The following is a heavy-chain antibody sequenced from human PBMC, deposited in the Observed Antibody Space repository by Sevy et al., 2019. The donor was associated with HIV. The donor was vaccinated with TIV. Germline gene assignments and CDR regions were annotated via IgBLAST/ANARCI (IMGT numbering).Heavy chain of an antibody. J-gene: IGHJ4*02. D-gene: IGHD1-1*01. Sequence: GSLRLSCAASGFTVSSNYMSWVRQAAGKGLEWVSTIYSGGTTYYADSVKGRFTISRDSSKNTLYLQMNSLRAEDTAVYYCAKGRGTTSFFDYWGQGTLVTVSS. CDR3: AKGRGTTSFFDY. CDR2: IYSGGTT. V-gene: IGHV3-53*01. CDR1: GFTVSSNY.